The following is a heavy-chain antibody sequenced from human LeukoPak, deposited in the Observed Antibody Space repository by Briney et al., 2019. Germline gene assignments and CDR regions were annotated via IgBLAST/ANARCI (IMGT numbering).Heavy chain of an antibody. V-gene: IGHV4-34*01. Sequence: SETLSLTCAVYGGSFSGYYWSWIRQPPGKGLEWIGEINHSGSTNYNPSLKSRVTISVDTSKNQCSLKLSSVTAADTAVYYCARCPPWGTGTTKDQYCHQWGQGTLVTVSS. CDR2: INHSGST. D-gene: IGHD1-7*01. CDR1: GGSFSGYY. CDR3: ARCPPWGTGTTKDQYCHQ. J-gene: IGHJ1*01.